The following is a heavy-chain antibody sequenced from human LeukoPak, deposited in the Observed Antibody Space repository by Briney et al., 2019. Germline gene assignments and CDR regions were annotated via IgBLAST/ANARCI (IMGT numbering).Heavy chain of an antibody. CDR3: VRQRAGEVATIGFDF. V-gene: IGHV6-1*01. Sequence: SQTLSLTCDISGDSVSSNTAAWNWIRQSPSRGLEWLGRTYHRSKWYSDYALSVQGRITINADTFRNQVSLRLNSVTPEDTAAYYCVRQRAGEVATIGFDFWGQGTLVTVSS. D-gene: IGHD5-12*01. CDR2: TYHRSKWYS. J-gene: IGHJ4*02. CDR1: GDSVSSNTAA.